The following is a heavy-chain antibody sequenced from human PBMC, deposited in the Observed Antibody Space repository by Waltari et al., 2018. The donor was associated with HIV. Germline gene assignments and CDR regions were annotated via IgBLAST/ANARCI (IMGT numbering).Heavy chain of an antibody. CDR3: ARHALRVGAAYWSFDL. CDR1: AAPTRNRNYF. D-gene: IGHD1-26*01. V-gene: IGHV4-39*01. J-gene: IGHJ2*01. CDR2: IYYSGST. Sequence: LPPPESGPGLVKPSEAPFPPRPVPAAPTRNRNYFPGWIRQPPGKGLEWIGRIYYSGSTYYNPSLKSRVTISVDTSKNQFSLKVNSVTAADTAVYYCARHALRVGAAYWSFDLWGRGTLVTVSS.